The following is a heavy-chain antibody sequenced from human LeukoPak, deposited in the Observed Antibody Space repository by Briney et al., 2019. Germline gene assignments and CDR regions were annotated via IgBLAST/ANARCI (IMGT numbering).Heavy chain of an antibody. CDR3: ARHIGYSAWNPDY. Sequence: GESLKISCKASGYSFTSYWIGWVRQLPGKGLEWMGIIYPYDSDTRYSPSFQGQVTISADKSISTAYLQWSNLKASDTAMYYCARHIGYSAWNPDYWGQGTLVTVSS. CDR1: GYSFTSYW. V-gene: IGHV5-51*01. CDR2: IYPYDSDT. J-gene: IGHJ4*02. D-gene: IGHD5-12*01.